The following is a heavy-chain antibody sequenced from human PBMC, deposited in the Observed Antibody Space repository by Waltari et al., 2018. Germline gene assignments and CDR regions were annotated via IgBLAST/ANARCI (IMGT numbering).Heavy chain of an antibody. CDR1: GGSISSYY. J-gene: IGHJ3*02. CDR3: ARVQPWFGVVPLGALDI. CDR2: IYYSGST. V-gene: IGHV4-59*01. D-gene: IGHD3-3*01. Sequence: QVQLQESGPGLVNPSETLSFTCTVSGGSISSYYWSWIRQPPGKGLEWIGYIYYSGSTNYNPSLKSRVTISVDTSKNQFSLKLSSVTAADTAVYYCARVQPWFGVVPLGALDIWGQGTMVTVSS.